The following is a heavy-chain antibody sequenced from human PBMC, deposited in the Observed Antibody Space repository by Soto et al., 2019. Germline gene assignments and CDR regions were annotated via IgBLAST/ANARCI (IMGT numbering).Heavy chain of an antibody. CDR3: ARRYCSSPKCYDNYYYYMDV. CDR2: ISSSSSYI. J-gene: IGHJ6*03. Sequence: EVQLVESGGGLVKPGGSLRLSCAASGFTFSSYSMNWVRQAPGKGLEWVSSISSSSSYISYADSVKGRFTISRDNAKNSLYLQMNSLRAEDTAVYYCARRYCSSPKCYDNYYYYMDVWGKGTTVTVSS. D-gene: IGHD2-2*01. V-gene: IGHV3-21*06. CDR1: GFTFSSYS.